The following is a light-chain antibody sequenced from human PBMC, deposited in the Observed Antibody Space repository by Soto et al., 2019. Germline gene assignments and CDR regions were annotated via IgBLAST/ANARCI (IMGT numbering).Light chain of an antibody. CDR3: CSYSGSYSVV. Sequence: QSVLTQPRSVSGSPGQSVTISCTGTSSDVGGYNYVSWYQQHPGKAPKLMIYDVSKRPSGLPDRFSGSKSGNTASLTISGLQAEDEAEYYCCSYSGSYSVVFGGGTKLTVL. CDR1: SSDVGGYNY. V-gene: IGLV2-11*01. CDR2: DVS. J-gene: IGLJ2*01.